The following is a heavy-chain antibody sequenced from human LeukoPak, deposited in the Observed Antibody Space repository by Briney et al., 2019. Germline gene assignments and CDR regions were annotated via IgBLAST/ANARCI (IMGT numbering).Heavy chain of an antibody. V-gene: IGHV3-23*01. Sequence: GGSLRLSCAASGFTFSSYAMSWVRQAPGKGLEWVSAISGSGGSTYYADSVKGRFTISRDNSKNTLYLQMNSLSAEDTAVYYCAKVRYYGSGSYPSYYMDVWGKGTTVTVSS. CDR2: ISGSGGST. CDR1: GFTFSSYA. D-gene: IGHD3-10*01. CDR3: AKVRYYGSGSYPSYYMDV. J-gene: IGHJ6*03.